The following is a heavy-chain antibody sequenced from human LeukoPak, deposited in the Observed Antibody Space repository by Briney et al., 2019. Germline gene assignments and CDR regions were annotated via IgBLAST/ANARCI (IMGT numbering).Heavy chain of an antibody. J-gene: IGHJ5*02. D-gene: IGHD5/OR15-5a*01. CDR3: ARDLRGYSNWFDP. V-gene: IGHV4-59*01. CDR1: GGYISNYY. CDR2: IYNSGST. Sequence: SETLSLTCTVSGGYISNYYWTWIRQPPGKGLEWIGYIYNSGSTNYNPSLKSRVTISADTSKNQFSLKLSSVTAADTAVYYCARDLRGYSNWFDPWGQGTLVTVSS.